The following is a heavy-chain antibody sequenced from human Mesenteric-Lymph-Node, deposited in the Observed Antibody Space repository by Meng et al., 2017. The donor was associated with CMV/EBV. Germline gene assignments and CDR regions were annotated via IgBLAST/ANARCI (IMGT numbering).Heavy chain of an antibody. V-gene: IGHV3-30*19. D-gene: IGHD3-22*01. J-gene: IGHJ6*02. Sequence: GESLKISCAASGFTLSSYGMNWVRQAPGKGLEWVAVISYDGSNKYYADSVKGRFTISRDNSKNTLYLQMNSLRAEDTAVYYCARDDSSGYYLSYYYYGMDVWGQGTTVTVSS. CDR3: ARDDSSGYYLSYYYYGMDV. CDR1: GFTLSSYG. CDR2: ISYDGSNK.